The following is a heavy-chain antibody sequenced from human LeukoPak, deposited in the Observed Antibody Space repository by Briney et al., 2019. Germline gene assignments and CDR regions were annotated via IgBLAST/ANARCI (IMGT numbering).Heavy chain of an antibody. J-gene: IGHJ4*02. Sequence: PSETLSLTCTVSGDSISSGNYWGWIRQPPGKGLEWIGSIFHTGSTYFNLSLKSRVTISVDTSKNQFSLRLSSVTAADTALYYCAKEKGANWDPFDYWGRGTLVIVSS. CDR1: GDSISSGNY. CDR2: IFHTGST. V-gene: IGHV4-38-2*02. CDR3: AKEKGANWDPFDY. D-gene: IGHD7-27*01.